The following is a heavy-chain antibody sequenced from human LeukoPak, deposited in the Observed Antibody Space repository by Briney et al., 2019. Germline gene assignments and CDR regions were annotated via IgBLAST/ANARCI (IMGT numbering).Heavy chain of an antibody. CDR1: GYTFTIYD. CDR3: ARGITIFGVVTHYYYYGMDV. Sequence: EASVTVSCKASGYTFTIYDINWVRQATGQGGEWMGWMNPNSGNTGYAQKFQGRVTITRNTSISTAYMELSSLRSEDTAVYYCARGITIFGVVTHYYYYGMDVWGQGTTVTVSS. V-gene: IGHV1-8*01. CDR2: MNPNSGNT. J-gene: IGHJ6*02. D-gene: IGHD3-3*01.